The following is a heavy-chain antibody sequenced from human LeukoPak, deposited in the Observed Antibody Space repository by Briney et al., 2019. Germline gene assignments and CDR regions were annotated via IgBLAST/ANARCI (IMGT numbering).Heavy chain of an antibody. D-gene: IGHD4-23*01. J-gene: IGHJ5*02. Sequence: ASVKVSCKASGYTFTGYYMHWVRQAPGQGLEWMGWINPNSGGTNYAQKFQGRVTMTRDTSISTAYMELSRLRSDDTAVYYCARDYGGDYNWFDPWGQGTLVTVS. CDR2: INPNSGGT. V-gene: IGHV1-2*02. CDR3: ARDYGGDYNWFDP. CDR1: GYTFTGYY.